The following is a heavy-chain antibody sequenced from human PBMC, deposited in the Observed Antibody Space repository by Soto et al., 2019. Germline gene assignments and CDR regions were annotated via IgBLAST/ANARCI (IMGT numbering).Heavy chain of an antibody. Sequence: GGSLRLSCAASGFTFSSYAMSWVRQAPGKGLEWVSAISGSGGSTYYADSVKGRFTISRDNSKNTLYLQMNSLRAEDTAVYYCAKDLGYCSSTSCYWGGWFDPWGQGTLVTVSS. V-gene: IGHV3-23*01. CDR1: GFTFSSYA. J-gene: IGHJ5*02. D-gene: IGHD2-2*01. CDR2: ISGSGGST. CDR3: AKDLGYCSSTSCYWGGWFDP.